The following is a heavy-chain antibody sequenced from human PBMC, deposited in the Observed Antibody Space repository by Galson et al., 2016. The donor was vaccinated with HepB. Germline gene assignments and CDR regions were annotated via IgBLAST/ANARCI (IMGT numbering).Heavy chain of an antibody. V-gene: IGHV3-7*01. CDR2: IKQDGSEK. CDR3: AKVATPNRNYENWFDS. J-gene: IGHJ5*01. CDR1: GFTFSSYS. Sequence: SLRLSCAASGFTFSSYSMTWVRQAPGKGLEWVANIKQDGSEKYYADSVKGRFTISRDNFKNTLYLQMNSLRAEDTAVYYCAKVATPNRNYENWFDSWGQGTLVTVSS. D-gene: IGHD4-11*01.